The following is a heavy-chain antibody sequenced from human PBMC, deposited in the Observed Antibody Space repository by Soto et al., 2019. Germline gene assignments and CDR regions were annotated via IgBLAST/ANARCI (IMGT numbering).Heavy chain of an antibody. J-gene: IGHJ5*02. D-gene: IGHD3-10*01. CDR1: GASFSGYY. CDR2: INHSGNT. Sequence: PSETLSLTCAVYGASFSGYYWNWIRQPPGKGLEWIGEINHSGNTNYNPSLKSRVTISVDTSKNQFSLKLNSVTAADTAVYYCARESITMVRGIIIHNWFDPWGQGTLVTVSS. V-gene: IGHV4-34*01. CDR3: ARESITMVRGIIIHNWFDP.